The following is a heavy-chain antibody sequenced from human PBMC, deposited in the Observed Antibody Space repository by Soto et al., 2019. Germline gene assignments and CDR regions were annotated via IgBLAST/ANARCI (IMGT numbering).Heavy chain of an antibody. CDR1: GCTFSGYG. D-gene: IGHD3-3*01. J-gene: IGHJ6*02. CDR3: ARVSGYYTYYYYGMDV. Sequence: GESLRPSCRVSGCTFSGYGMHWVGQAPDKGLEWVAVIWYDGSNKYYADSVKGRFTISRDNSKNTLYLQMNSLRAEDTAVYYCARVSGYYTYYYYGMDVWGQGTTVTVSS. CDR2: IWYDGSNK. V-gene: IGHV3-33*08.